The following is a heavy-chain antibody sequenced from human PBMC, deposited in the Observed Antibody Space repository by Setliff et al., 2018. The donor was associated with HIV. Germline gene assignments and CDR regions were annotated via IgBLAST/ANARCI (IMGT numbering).Heavy chain of an antibody. J-gene: IGHJ4*02. V-gene: IGHV4-61*02. D-gene: IGHD5-18*01. CDR2: ITNTGAT. CDR1: GDSISSGNYY. CDR3: ARVVVERDTIFDF. Sequence: SETLSLTCTVSGDSISSGNYYWTWIRQPAGKALEWIGRITNTGATEYNPSLKSRITMSVDTSEDQFSLKLSSVTAADTAVYYCARVVVERDTIFDFWGPGTLVTVSS.